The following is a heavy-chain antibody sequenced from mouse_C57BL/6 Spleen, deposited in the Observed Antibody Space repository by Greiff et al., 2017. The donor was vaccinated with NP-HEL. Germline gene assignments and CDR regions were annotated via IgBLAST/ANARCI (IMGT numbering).Heavy chain of an antibody. Sequence: VQLQQSGAELVKPGASVKLSCKASGYTFTSYWMQWVKQRPGQGLEWIGEIDPSDSYTNYNQKFKGKATLTVDTSSSTAYLQLSSLTSEDSAVYDCARSDYYGSSYRDYFDYWGQGTTLTVSS. CDR2: IDPSDSYT. V-gene: IGHV1-50*01. CDR3: ARSDYYGSSYRDYFDY. CDR1: GYTFTSYW. J-gene: IGHJ2*01. D-gene: IGHD1-1*01.